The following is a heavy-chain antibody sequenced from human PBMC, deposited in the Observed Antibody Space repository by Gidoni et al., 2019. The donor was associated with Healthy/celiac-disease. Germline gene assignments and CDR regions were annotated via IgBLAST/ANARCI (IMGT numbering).Heavy chain of an antibody. D-gene: IGHD2-15*01. Sequence: QLQQQQLGAGLTRPVETLSPTSPISAVSIGSSSYYWGWIRQPPGKGLEWIGSIYYSGSTYYNPSLKSRVTISVDTSKNQFSLKLSSVTAADTAVYYCASYSWDGLYSRSWFDSWGQGTLVTVSS. V-gene: IGHV4-39*01. CDR2: IYYSGST. J-gene: IGHJ5*01. CDR3: ASYSWDGLYSRSWFDS. CDR1: AVSIGSSSYY.